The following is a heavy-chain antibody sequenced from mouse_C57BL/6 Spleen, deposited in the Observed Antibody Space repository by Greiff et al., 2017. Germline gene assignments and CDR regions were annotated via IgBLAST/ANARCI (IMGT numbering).Heavy chain of an antibody. J-gene: IGHJ2*01. D-gene: IGHD2-4*01. V-gene: IGHV1-81*01. CDR3: ARGYDYDLDY. CDR2: IYPRSGNT. CDR1: GYTFKSYG. Sequence: QVQLQQSGAELARPGASVKLSYKASGYTFKSYGISWVKQRTGQGLEWIGEIYPRSGNTYYNEKFKGKATLTAAKSSSTAYMELRSLTSEDAAVYFCARGYDYDLDYWGQGTTLTVSS.